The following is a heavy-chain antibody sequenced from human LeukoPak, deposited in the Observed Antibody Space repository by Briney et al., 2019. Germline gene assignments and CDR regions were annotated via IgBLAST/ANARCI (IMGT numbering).Heavy chain of an antibody. CDR2: IRCDGSNK. J-gene: IGHJ4*02. D-gene: IGHD6-19*01. V-gene: IGHV3-30*02. CDR1: GFTFSSYG. Sequence: GGSLGLSCAASGFTFSSYGMHWVRQAPGKGLEWVAFIRCDGSNKYYADFVKGRFTISRDNSKNTLYLQMNSLRAEDTAVYYCATQAGSSGWYSFDYWGQGTLVTVSS. CDR3: ATQAGSSGWYSFDY.